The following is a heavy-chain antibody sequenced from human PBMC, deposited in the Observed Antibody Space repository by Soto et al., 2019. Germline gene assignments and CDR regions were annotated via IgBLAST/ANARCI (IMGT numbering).Heavy chain of an antibody. Sequence: QVQLVQSGAEVKKPGSSVKVSCKASGGTFSSYAISWVRQAPGQGLEWMGGIIPIFGTADYAQKFQGRVTITADESTSTAYVELSILRSEDTAVYYGAKNPEKYYYGMDVWGQGTTVTVSS. CDR2: IIPIFGTA. J-gene: IGHJ6*02. V-gene: IGHV1-69*12. CDR3: AKNPEKYYYGMDV. CDR1: GGTFSSYA.